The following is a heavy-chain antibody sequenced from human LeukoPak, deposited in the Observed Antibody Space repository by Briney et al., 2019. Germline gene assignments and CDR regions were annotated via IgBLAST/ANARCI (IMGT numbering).Heavy chain of an antibody. J-gene: IGHJ4*02. CDR1: GFTFTNYW. D-gene: IGHD2-2*01. Sequence: PGGSLRLSCATSGFTFTNYWMTWVRQAPGKGLEWVANINQNGVEMYYVESVKGRFTISRDSGRNSLFLQMNSLRAEDTAVYYCARDFGSAAAIYEDWGQGTLVTVSS. V-gene: IGHV3-7*01. CDR3: ARDFGSAAAIYED. CDR2: INQNGVEM.